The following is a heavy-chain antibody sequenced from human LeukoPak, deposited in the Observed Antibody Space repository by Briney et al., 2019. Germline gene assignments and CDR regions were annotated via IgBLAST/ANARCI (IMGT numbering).Heavy chain of an antibody. CDR3: ARALTTLTYEGY. D-gene: IGHD1-1*01. Sequence: GGSLRLSCAASGFTFSSYTMHWIRQAPGKGLEWVSSISGSNSYIFYADSVKGRFTVSRDNAKDSLYLQMNSLRAEDTAVYYCARALTTLTYEGYWGQGTLVTVSS. J-gene: IGHJ4*02. V-gene: IGHV3-21*01. CDR1: GFTFSSYT. CDR2: ISGSNSYI.